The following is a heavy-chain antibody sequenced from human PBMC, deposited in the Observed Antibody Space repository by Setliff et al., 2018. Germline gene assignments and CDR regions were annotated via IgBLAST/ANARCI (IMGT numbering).Heavy chain of an antibody. J-gene: IGHJ6*02. V-gene: IGHV3-23*01. CDR3: AGLTASREVYYYYGMDV. D-gene: IGHD1-26*01. CDR1: GFTFSSYA. CDR2: ISGSGGST. Sequence: PGGSLRLSCAASGFTFSSYAMSWVRQAPGKGLEWVSAISGSGGSTYYADSVKGRLTISRDNSKNTLYLQMNSLRAEDTAVYYCAGLTASREVYYYYGMDVWGQGTTVTVSS.